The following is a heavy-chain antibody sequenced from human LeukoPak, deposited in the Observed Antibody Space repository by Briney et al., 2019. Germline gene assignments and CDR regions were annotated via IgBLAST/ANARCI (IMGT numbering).Heavy chain of an antibody. CDR2: IYYSGSA. Sequence: PSETLSLTCTVSGGSISTYYWSWIRQPPGKGLEWIGYIYYSGSANYNPSLKSRVTISVDKSKNQFSLKLSSVTAADTAVYYCARGYCSGGSCRNYYYYYYMDVWGKGTTVTVSS. CDR3: ARGYCSGGSCRNYYYYYYMDV. V-gene: IGHV4-59*12. CDR1: GGSISTYY. J-gene: IGHJ6*03. D-gene: IGHD2-15*01.